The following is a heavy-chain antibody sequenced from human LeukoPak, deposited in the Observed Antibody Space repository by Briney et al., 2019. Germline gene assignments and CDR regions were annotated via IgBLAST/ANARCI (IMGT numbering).Heavy chain of an antibody. D-gene: IGHD3-10*01. Sequence: SETLSLTCAVYGGSFNGYYWSWIRQPPGKGLEWIGEINHSGSTNYSPSLKSRVTLSVDTSKNQFSLRLSSVTAADTAVYYCALLLDYWGQGTLVTVSS. J-gene: IGHJ4*02. V-gene: IGHV4-34*01. CDR3: ALLLDY. CDR2: INHSGST. CDR1: GGSFNGYY.